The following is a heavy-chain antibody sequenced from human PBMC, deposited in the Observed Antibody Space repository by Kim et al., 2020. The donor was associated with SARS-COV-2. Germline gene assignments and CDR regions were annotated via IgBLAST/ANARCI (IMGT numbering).Heavy chain of an antibody. CDR3: ARPRSGCSSTSCYDAFDI. J-gene: IGHJ3*02. D-gene: IGHD2-2*01. CDR2: IYYSGST. V-gene: IGHV4-31*03. CDR1: GGSISSGGYY. Sequence: SETLSLTCTVSGGSISSGGYYWSWIRQHPGKGLEWIGYIYYSGSTYYNPSLKSRVTISVDTSKNQFSLKLSSVTAADTAVYYCARPRSGCSSTSCYDAFDIWGQGTMVTVSS.